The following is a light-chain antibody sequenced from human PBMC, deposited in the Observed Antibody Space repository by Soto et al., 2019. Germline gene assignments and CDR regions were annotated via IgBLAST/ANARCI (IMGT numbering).Light chain of an antibody. CDR3: QQYDNLLFT. CDR2: DAS. CDR1: QDISNY. J-gene: IGKJ3*01. Sequence: DIQMTQSPSSLSASVGDRVTITCQASQDISNYLNWYQQKPGKAPKLLIYDASNLETGFPSRFSGSESGTDFTFTISSLQPEDIATYYCQQYDNLLFTFGPGTKVDIK. V-gene: IGKV1-33*01.